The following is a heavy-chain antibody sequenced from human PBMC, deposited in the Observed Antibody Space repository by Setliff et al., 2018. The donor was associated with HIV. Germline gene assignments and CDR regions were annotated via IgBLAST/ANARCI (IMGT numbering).Heavy chain of an antibody. CDR2: ISAYNGNT. CDR1: GCTFTSYG. CDR3: ARAWTYYYGSGSYRRLDYYYYYMDV. Sequence: ASVKVSCKASGCTFTSYGISWVRQAPGQGLEWMGWISAYNGNTNYAQKLQGRVTMTTDTSTSTAYMELRSLRSDDTAVYYCARAWTYYYGSGSYRRLDYYYYYMDVWGKGTTVTVSS. V-gene: IGHV1-18*01. J-gene: IGHJ6*03. D-gene: IGHD3-10*01.